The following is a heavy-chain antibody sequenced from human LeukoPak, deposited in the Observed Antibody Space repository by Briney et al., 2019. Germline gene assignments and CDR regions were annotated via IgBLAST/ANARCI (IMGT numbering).Heavy chain of an antibody. D-gene: IGHD2-15*01. J-gene: IGHJ3*02. Sequence: ASVKVSCKASGYTFTSYYMHWVRQAPGQGLEWMGIINPSGGSTSYAQKFQGRVTMTRDTSMSTVYMELSSLRSEDTAVYYCARVKSGGPLDDAFDIWGQGTMVTASS. CDR2: INPSGGST. CDR3: ARVKSGGPLDDAFDI. CDR1: GYTFTSYY. V-gene: IGHV1-46*01.